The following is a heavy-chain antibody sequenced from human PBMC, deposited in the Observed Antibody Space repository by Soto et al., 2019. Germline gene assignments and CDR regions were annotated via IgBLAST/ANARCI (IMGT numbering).Heavy chain of an antibody. J-gene: IGHJ6*02. CDR3: AREASKYSGMDV. CDR2: INAGNGNT. Sequence: ASVKVSCKASGYTFTSYAMHWVRQAPGQRLEWMGWINAGNGNTKYSQKSQGRVTMTRDTSTSTVYMELSSLISEDTTEYYCAREASKYSGMDVWGQGTTVTVSS. D-gene: IGHD2-21*01. CDR1: GYTFTSYA. V-gene: IGHV1-3*01.